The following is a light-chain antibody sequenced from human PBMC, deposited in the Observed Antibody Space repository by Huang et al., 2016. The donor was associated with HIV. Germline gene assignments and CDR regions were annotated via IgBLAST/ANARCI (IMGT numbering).Light chain of an antibody. V-gene: IGKV1-5*01. J-gene: IGKJ5*01. Sequence: DIQMTQSPSTLSASVGDTVTITCRASQSISGRLAWYKQKPGEAPKLLIYDASSLKSGVPSRFSGSGSGTEFTLPISSLQPDNFATYYCQQYGSYPTFGQGTRLDIK. CDR2: DAS. CDR3: QQYGSYPT. CDR1: QSISGR.